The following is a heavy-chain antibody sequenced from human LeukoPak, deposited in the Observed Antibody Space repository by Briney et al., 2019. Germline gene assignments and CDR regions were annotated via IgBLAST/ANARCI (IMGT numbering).Heavy chain of an antibody. Sequence: GESLKISCKGSGYRFTSYWIAWVRQMPGKGLEWMGILYPGDSDSRYSPSFQGQVTISADKSISTAYLQWSSLQASDTAMYYCARASRDGYNQNFDYWGQGTQVTVSS. CDR3: ARASRDGYNQNFDY. CDR2: LYPGDSDS. CDR1: GYRFTSYW. V-gene: IGHV5-51*01. D-gene: IGHD5-24*01. J-gene: IGHJ4*02.